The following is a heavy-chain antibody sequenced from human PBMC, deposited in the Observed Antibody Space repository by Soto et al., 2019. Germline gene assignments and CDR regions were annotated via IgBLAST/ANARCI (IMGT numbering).Heavy chain of an antibody. V-gene: IGHV3-30*14. D-gene: IGHD3-22*01. CDR2: ISDDGSDK. CDR1: GLTFSTYT. Sequence: QVQLVESGGGVVQPGKSLRLSCAASGLTFSTYTLHWVRQAPGKGLEWVALISDDGSDKFYADSVKGRFIISRDNSKSALYLQMNSLRTEDTAVYYCSAMNRSGDSFGFGGHVTLVTVSS. J-gene: IGHJ4*01. CDR3: SAMNRSGDSFGF.